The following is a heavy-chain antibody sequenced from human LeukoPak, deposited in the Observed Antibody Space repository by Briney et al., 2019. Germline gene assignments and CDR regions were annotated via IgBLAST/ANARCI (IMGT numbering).Heavy chain of an antibody. J-gene: IGHJ4*02. CDR2: ISYDGGNK. Sequence: GGSLRLSCAASGFTFSSYAMHWVRQAPGKGLEWVAVISYDGGNKYYADSVKGRFTISRDNSKNTLYLQMNSLRAEDTAVYYCARDLIMMGCSSTSCGPDYWGQGTLVTVSS. V-gene: IGHV3-30-3*01. CDR3: ARDLIMMGCSSTSCGPDY. D-gene: IGHD2-2*01. CDR1: GFTFSSYA.